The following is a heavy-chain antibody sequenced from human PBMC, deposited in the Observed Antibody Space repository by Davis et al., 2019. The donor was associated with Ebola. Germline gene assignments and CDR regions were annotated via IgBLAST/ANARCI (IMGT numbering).Heavy chain of an antibody. CDR2: IYSGGST. J-gene: IGHJ4*02. Sequence: PGGSLRLSCAASGFTVSSNYMSWVRQAPGKGLEWVSVIYSGGSTYYADSVKGRFTISRDNSKNTLYLQMNSLRAEDTAVYYCAKGRPKYGWRFDYWGQGTLVTVSS. D-gene: IGHD2-15*01. CDR1: GFTVSSNY. V-gene: IGHV3-66*02. CDR3: AKGRPKYGWRFDY.